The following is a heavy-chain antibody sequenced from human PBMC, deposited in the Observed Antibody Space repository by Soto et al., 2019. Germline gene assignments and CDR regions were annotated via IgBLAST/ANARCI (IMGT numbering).Heavy chain of an antibody. J-gene: IGHJ5*02. Sequence: QVQLVQSGAEVKKPGASVKVSCKASGYTFTSYGISWVRQAPGQGLEWMGWISAYNGNTNYAQKLQGRVTMTTDTSTSTAYMELRSLRSDDTAVYYCARDYVPGAAAGLGWAAGFDPWGQGTLVTVSS. CDR3: ARDYVPGAAAGLGWAAGFDP. CDR2: ISAYNGNT. CDR1: GYTFTSYG. D-gene: IGHD6-13*01. V-gene: IGHV1-18*04.